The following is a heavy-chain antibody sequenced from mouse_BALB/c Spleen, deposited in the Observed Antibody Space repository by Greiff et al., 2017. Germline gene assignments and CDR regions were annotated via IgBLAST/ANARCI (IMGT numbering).Heavy chain of an antibody. Sequence: VQLVESGAELMKPGASVKISCKATGYTFSSYWIEWVKQRPGHGLEWIGEILPGSGSTNYNEKFKGKATFTADTSSNTAYMQLSSLTSEDSAVYYCASEGSLTGTYWGQGTLVTVSA. D-gene: IGHD4-1*01. V-gene: IGHV1-9*01. CDR3: ASEGSLTGTY. CDR2: ILPGSGST. CDR1: GYTFSSYW. J-gene: IGHJ3*01.